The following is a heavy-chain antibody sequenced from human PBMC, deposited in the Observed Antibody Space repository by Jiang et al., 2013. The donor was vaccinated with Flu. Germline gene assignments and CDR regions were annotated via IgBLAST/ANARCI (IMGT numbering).Heavy chain of an antibody. CDR1: GGSIGSFY. J-gene: IGHJ3*01. CDR2: IFYNGDT. D-gene: IGHD3-9*01. V-gene: IGHV4-59*01. CDR3: ARSYDILTKDAFDF. Sequence: GLVKPSETLSLTCTVSGGSIGSFYWNWIRQSPGKGLERIAYIFYNGDTKYNPSLKSRVTISLDTSGNQFSLKLTSVTAADSAVYYCARSYDILTKDAFDFWGQGTMVTVSS.